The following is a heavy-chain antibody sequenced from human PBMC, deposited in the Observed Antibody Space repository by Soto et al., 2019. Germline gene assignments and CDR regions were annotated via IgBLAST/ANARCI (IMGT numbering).Heavy chain of an antibody. D-gene: IGHD1-26*01. CDR3: AHRRMPGGALPFAY. Sequence: QITLKESGPPLVKPTQTLTLTCTFSGFSLSTSGVGVGWIRQPPGKALEWLALIYWDDDKRYSPSLKSRLTITQDPSKTQVVLTMTNMDPVATATYYWAHRRMPGGALPFAYRGQGTLVTVSS. V-gene: IGHV2-5*02. J-gene: IGHJ4*02. CDR2: IYWDDDK. CDR1: GFSLSTSGVG.